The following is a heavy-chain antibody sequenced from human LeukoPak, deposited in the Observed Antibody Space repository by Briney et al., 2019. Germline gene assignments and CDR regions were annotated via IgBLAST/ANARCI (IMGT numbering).Heavy chain of an antibody. J-gene: IGHJ5*02. CDR3: ARWDYYDSSGYYESWFDP. CDR2: INPNSGGT. V-gene: IGHV1-2*02. D-gene: IGHD3-22*01. CDR1: GYTFTGYY. Sequence: ASVKVSCKASGYTFTGYYMHWVRQAPGQGLEWMGWINPNSGGTNYAQKFQGRVTMTRDTSISTAYMELSRLRSDDTAVYYCARWDYYDSSGYYESWFDPWGQGTLVTVSS.